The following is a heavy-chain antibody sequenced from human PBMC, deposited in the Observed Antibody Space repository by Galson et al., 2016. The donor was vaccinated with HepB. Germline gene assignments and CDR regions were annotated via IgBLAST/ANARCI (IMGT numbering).Heavy chain of an antibody. CDR2: IHPVDSDT. J-gene: IGHJ5*02. CDR1: GYYFPTYW. D-gene: IGHD6-13*01. CDR3: ARLGGIAAFGTKWIFDP. Sequence: QSGAEVKKPGDSLKISCKGSGYYFPTYWIAWVRQMPGKGLEWMGAIHPVDSDTRYSPSFQGQVTISADKSLSTAYMQWTNLTASDTAMYFCARLGGIAAFGTKWIFDPWGQGTLVTVSS. V-gene: IGHV5-51*03.